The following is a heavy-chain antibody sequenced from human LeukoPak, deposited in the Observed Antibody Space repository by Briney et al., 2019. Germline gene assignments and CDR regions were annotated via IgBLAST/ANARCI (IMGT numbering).Heavy chain of an antibody. CDR3: ASGELLTSCFDP. D-gene: IGHD3-10*01. V-gene: IGHV3-21*01. CDR2: ISRSSTYI. CDR1: GFTFISYS. Sequence: GGSLRLSCAASGFTFISYSMNWVRQAPGKGLEWVSCISRSSTYIYYADSVKGRFTISRDNAKNSLYLQMNSLRAEDTAVYYCASGELLTSCFDPWGQGTLVTVSS. J-gene: IGHJ5*02.